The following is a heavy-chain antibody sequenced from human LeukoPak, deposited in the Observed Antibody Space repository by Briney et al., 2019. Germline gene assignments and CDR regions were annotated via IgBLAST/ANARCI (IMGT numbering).Heavy chain of an antibody. J-gene: IGHJ6*04. CDR1: GYTFTSYG. CDR3: AREAPPQRYYGSGSYGMDV. CDR2: ISAYNGNT. V-gene: IGHV1-18*04. Sequence: ASVKVSCKASGYTFTSYGISWVRQAPGQGLEWMGWISAYNGNTNYAQKRQGRVTMTTDTSTSTAYMELRSLRSDDTAVYYCAREAPPQRYYGSGSYGMDVWGKGTTVTVSS. D-gene: IGHD3-10*01.